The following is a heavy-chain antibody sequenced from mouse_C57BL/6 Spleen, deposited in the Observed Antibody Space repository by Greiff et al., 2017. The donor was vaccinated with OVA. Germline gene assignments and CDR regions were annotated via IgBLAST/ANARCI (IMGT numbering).Heavy chain of an antibody. CDR1: GYNFTSYW. J-gene: IGHJ2*01. D-gene: IGHD4-1*01. CDR2: INPSSGYT. CDR3: AISSFANGGSFDS. Sequence: VQLQQSGAELAKPGASVKLSCKASGYNFTSYWMHWVKQRPGQGLEWIGYINPSSGYTKYNQKFKDKATLTADKSSSTTYMQLSSLTYEDSAVYYCAISSFANGGSFDSGGQGTTLTDSA. V-gene: IGHV1-7*01.